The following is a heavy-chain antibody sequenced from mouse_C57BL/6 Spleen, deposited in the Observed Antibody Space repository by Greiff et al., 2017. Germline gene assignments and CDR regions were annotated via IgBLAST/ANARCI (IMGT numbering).Heavy chain of an antibody. CDR3: ARDDYDAYFDY. D-gene: IGHD2-4*01. V-gene: IGHV1-54*01. CDR1: GYAFTNYL. CDR2: INPGSGGT. J-gene: IGHJ2*01. Sequence: QVQLQQSGAELVRPGTSVKVSCKASGYAFTNYLIEWVKQRPGQGLEWIGVINPGSGGTNYNEKFKGKATLTADKSSSTAYMQLSSLTSEDSAVYFCARDDYDAYFDYWGQGTTLTVSS.